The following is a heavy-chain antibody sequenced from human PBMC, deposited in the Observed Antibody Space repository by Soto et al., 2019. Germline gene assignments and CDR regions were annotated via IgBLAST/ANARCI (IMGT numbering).Heavy chain of an antibody. Sequence: PGESLKISCKGSGYSFTSYWIGWVRQMPGKGLEWMGIIYPGDSDTRYSPSFQGQVTISADKSISTAYLQWSSLNASDTAMSYCARHEIVGATRQYAYYYGMDVWGQGTTVTVSS. CDR2: IYPGDSDT. CDR3: ARHEIVGATRQYAYYYGMDV. V-gene: IGHV5-51*01. CDR1: GYSFTSYW. D-gene: IGHD1-26*01. J-gene: IGHJ6*02.